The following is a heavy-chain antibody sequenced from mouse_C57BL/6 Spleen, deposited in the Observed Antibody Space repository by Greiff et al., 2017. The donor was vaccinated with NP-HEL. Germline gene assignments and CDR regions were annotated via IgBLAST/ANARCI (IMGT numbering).Heavy chain of an antibody. CDR3: AREGGLRHFAY. V-gene: IGHV1-61*01. Sequence: VQLQQPGAELVRPGSSVKLSCKASGYTFTSYWMDWVKQRPGQGLEWIGNIYPSDSETHYNQKFKDKATLTVDKSSSTAYMQLSSLTSEDSAVYYCAREGGLRHFAYWGQGTLVTVSA. CDR1: GYTFTSYW. CDR2: IYPSDSET. J-gene: IGHJ3*01. D-gene: IGHD2-4*01.